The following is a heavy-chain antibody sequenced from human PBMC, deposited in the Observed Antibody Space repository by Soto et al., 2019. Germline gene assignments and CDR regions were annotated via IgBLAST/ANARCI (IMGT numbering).Heavy chain of an antibody. CDR2: ISYDGSNK. Sequence: GGSLRLSCAASGFTFSSYGMHWVRQAPGKGLEWVAVISYDGSNKYYAGSVKGRFTISRDNSKNTLYLQMNSLRAEDTAVYYCALGYNFNYYYGMDVWGQGTTVTVSS. CDR1: GFTFSSYG. D-gene: IGHD5-12*01. V-gene: IGHV3-30*03. CDR3: ALGYNFNYYYGMDV. J-gene: IGHJ6*02.